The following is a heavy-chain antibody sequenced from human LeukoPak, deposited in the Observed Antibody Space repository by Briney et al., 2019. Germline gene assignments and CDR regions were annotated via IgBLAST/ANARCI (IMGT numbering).Heavy chain of an antibody. CDR3: ARSERSGIYFDY. D-gene: IGHD6-13*01. CDR2: INHSGST. Sequence: SETLSLTCAVYGGSFSAYYWSWIRQPPGKGLEWIVGINHSGSTNYNPSLKSRVTISVDTSRNQFSLKVSPVTAADTAVYYCARSERSGIYFDYWGQGTLVTVSS. CDR1: GGSFSAYY. J-gene: IGHJ4*02. V-gene: IGHV4-34*01.